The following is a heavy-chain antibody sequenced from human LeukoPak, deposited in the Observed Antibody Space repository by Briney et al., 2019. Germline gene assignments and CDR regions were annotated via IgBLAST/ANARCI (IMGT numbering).Heavy chain of an antibody. CDR3: AKDNADYSYEGTYWFDP. Sequence: SETLSLTCTVSGGSINSYYWSWIRQPAGKGLEWIGRIYTSGSTNYNPSLKSRVTMSVDTSKNQFSLKLSSVTAADTAVYYCAKDNADYSYEGTYWFDPWGQGTLVTVSS. J-gene: IGHJ5*02. V-gene: IGHV4-4*07. CDR1: GGSINSYY. D-gene: IGHD5-18*01. CDR2: IYTSGST.